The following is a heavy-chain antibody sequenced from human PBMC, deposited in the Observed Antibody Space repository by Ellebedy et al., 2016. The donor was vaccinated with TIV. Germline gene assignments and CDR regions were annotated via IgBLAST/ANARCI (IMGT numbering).Heavy chain of an antibody. CDR2: ISYDGSNK. V-gene: IGHV3-30*04. CDR1: GFTFSSYA. Sequence: GGSLRLXXAASGFTFSSYAMHWVRQAPGKGLEWVAVISYDGSNKYYADSVKGRFTISRDNSKNTLYLEMNSLRAEDTAVYYCARGDSYGYRAYYFDYWGQGTLVTVSS. J-gene: IGHJ4*02. D-gene: IGHD5-18*01. CDR3: ARGDSYGYRAYYFDY.